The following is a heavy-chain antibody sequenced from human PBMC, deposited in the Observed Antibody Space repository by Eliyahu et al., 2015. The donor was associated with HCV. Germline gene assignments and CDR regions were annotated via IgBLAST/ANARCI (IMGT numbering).Heavy chain of an antibody. Sequence: QMHLVQSGPXVKKPGTSXRVXCKASGFTFSNSXMQGVRQARGQRLEWIGWIVVGSGTTNYAQNFQQRVTITRDMSTSTAYMELSSLRFDDTAVYYCAATTAVTGPYYGLDVWGQGTTVTVSS. J-gene: IGHJ6*02. V-gene: IGHV1-58*02. CDR2: IVVGSGTT. CDR3: AATTAVTGPYYGLDV. CDR1: GFTFSNSX. D-gene: IGHD4-11*01.